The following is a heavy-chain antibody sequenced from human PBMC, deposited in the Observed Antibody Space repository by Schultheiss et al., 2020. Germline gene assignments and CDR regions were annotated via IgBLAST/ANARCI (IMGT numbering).Heavy chain of an antibody. Sequence: SETLSLTCAVSGGSISSGGYSWSWIRQPPGKGLEWIGYIYHSGSTYYNPSLKSRVTISVDRSKNQFSLKLSSVTAADTAVYYCAMTTVTRYYYYGMDVWGQGTTVTVSS. J-gene: IGHJ6*02. D-gene: IGHD4-11*01. CDR1: GGSISSGGYS. CDR2: IYHSGST. V-gene: IGHV4-30-2*01. CDR3: AMTTVTRYYYYGMDV.